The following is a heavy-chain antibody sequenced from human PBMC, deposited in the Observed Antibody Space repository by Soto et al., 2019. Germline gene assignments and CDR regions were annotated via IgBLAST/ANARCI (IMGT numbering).Heavy chain of an antibody. V-gene: IGHV4-31*03. D-gene: IGHD6-13*01. CDR1: GGSIRSGGYN. CDR3: ARVVYSSSLIMGYYYYGMDV. Sequence: PSETLSLTCTVSGGSIRSGGYNWSWIRQLPGKGLEWIGYIFHTGNTYYNPSLKSRVTISVDTSQNQFSLRLSSVTAADTAVYYCARVVYSSSLIMGYYYYGMDVWGQGTTVTVSS. CDR2: IFHTGNT. J-gene: IGHJ6*02.